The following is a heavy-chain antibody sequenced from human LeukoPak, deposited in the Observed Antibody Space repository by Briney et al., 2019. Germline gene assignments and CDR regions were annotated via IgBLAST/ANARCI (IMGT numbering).Heavy chain of an antibody. CDR3: IKGAKWSTWYYHLDY. CDR2: ITWDGGST. CDR1: GFTFDDYA. D-gene: IGHD6-13*01. J-gene: IGHJ4*02. Sequence: QPGGSLRLSCAASGFTFDDYAMHWVRQAPGKGLEWASLITWDGGSTYYADSVKGRFTISRDNSKSSLYLQMNSLRLEDTALYYCIKGAKWSTWYYHLDYWGQGTLVTVSS. V-gene: IGHV3-43D*03.